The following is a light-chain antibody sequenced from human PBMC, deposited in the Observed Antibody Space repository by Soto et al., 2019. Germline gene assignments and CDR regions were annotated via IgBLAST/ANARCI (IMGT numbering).Light chain of an antibody. V-gene: IGKV3-15*01. J-gene: IGKJ1*01. CDR3: QQYNKWHRT. Sequence: EIVMTQSPATLSVSPGERATLSCRASQSVSSNLAWYQQKPGQAPRLLIYGASTRATGIPARFSGSGSGTEFTLTISSLQSEDFAVYYCQQYNKWHRTFGRGTKVDIK. CDR1: QSVSSN. CDR2: GAS.